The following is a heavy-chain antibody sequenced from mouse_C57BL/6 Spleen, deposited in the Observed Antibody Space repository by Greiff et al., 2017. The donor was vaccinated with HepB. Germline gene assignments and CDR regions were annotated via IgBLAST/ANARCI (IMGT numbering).Heavy chain of an antibody. J-gene: IGHJ1*03. CDR3: ARASYYYGSSYEDWYFDV. Sequence: VQLQQPGAELVKPGASVKLSCKASGYTFTSYWMHWVKQRPGQGLEWIGMIHPNSGSTNYNEKFKSKATLTVDKSSSTAYMQLSSLTSEDSAVYYCARASYYYGSSYEDWYFDVWGTGTTVTVSS. D-gene: IGHD1-1*01. CDR2: IHPNSGST. V-gene: IGHV1-64*01. CDR1: GYTFTSYW.